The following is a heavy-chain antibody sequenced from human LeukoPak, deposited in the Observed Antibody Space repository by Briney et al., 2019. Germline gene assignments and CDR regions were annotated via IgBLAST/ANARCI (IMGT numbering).Heavy chain of an antibody. Sequence: ASVKVSCNASGYTFTSYYMHWVRQAPGQGLEWMGIINPSGGSTSYAQKFQGRVTMARDTSTSTVYMELSSLRSEDTAVYYRAREERDSSIRILHQPPPYWGQGTLVTVSS. CDR3: AREERDSSIRILHQPPPY. J-gene: IGHJ4*02. V-gene: IGHV1-46*01. CDR2: INPSGGST. CDR1: GYTFTSYY. D-gene: IGHD2-15*01.